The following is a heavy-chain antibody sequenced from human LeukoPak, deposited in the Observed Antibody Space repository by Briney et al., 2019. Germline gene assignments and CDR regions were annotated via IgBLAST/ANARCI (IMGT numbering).Heavy chain of an antibody. V-gene: IGHV3-30*18. J-gene: IGHJ4*02. D-gene: IGHD4-17*01. Sequence: GGSLRLSCAASGFSFISYGMHWVRQAPGKGLEWVGVISDDGRSKDYADSVKGRFTISRDNSKDTLYLQMNSLRDEDTTVYYCAKRPSDYGDYVSYFDYWGQGTLVTVSS. CDR3: AKRPSDYGDYVSYFDY. CDR1: GFSFISYG. CDR2: ISDDGRSK.